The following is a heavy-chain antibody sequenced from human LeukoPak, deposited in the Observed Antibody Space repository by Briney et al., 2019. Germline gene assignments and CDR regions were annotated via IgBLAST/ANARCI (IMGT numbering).Heavy chain of an antibody. J-gene: IGHJ4*02. CDR1: GFTFSSYS. Sequence: GESLKISCAASGFTFSSYSMNWVRQAPGKGLEWVSSISSSSSYIYYADSVKGRFTISRDNAKNSLYLQMNSLRAEDTAVYYCARDGEQLGGDYDYWGQGTLVTVSS. V-gene: IGHV3-21*01. CDR2: ISSSSSYI. D-gene: IGHD6-6*01. CDR3: ARDGEQLGGDYDY.